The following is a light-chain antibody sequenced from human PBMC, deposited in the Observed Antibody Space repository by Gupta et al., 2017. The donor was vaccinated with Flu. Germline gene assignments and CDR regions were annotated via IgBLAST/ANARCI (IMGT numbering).Light chain of an antibody. V-gene: IGLV1-47*01. Sequence: RVTSSCSGSTSKMGSYYVYWYQQVPGTAPNLLIERDNQRRSGVPERFSGSKSGTSAAVAASGLRAEDEGDYYCAVGEASRNGQIFGGGTKLTVL. CDR3: AVGEASRNGQI. CDR1: TSKMGSYY. CDR2: RDN. J-gene: IGLJ2*01.